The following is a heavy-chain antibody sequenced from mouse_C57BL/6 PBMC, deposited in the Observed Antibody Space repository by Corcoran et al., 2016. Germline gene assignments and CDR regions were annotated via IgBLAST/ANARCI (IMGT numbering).Heavy chain of an antibody. CDR1: GYTFTDYY. Sequence: EVQLQQSGPELVKPGASVKISCKASGYTFTDYYMNWVKQSHGKSLEWIGDINPNNGGTSYNQKFKGKATLTVDKSSSTAYMELRSLTSEDSAVYYCASLPLLNWGQGTLVTVSA. CDR2: INPNNGGT. V-gene: IGHV1-26*01. D-gene: IGHD2-1*01. CDR3: ASLPLLN. J-gene: IGHJ3*01.